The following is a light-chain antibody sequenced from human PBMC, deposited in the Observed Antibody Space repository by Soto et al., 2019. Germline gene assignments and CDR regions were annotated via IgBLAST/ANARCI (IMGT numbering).Light chain of an antibody. V-gene: IGKV3-11*01. J-gene: IGKJ3*01. CDR2: DAS. CDR1: QNVNNY. CDR3: QQRSSWPPV. Sequence: EIVLTQSPATLSLSPGERATLSCRASQNVNNYLAWYQQKAGQAPRLLIYDASNRAPGIPARFSGSGSGTDFTLIISSLDHEDFAVYYCQQRSSWPPVFGPGTKVDIK.